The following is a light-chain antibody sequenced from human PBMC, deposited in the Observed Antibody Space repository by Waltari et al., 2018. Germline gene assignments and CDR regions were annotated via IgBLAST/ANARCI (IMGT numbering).Light chain of an antibody. CDR1: SNNVGNQG. V-gene: IGLV10-54*04. J-gene: IGLJ3*02. CDR3: SAWDSRLSAWV. CDR2: RNN. Sequence: QAGLTQPPSVSKGLRQTATLTCTGNSNNVGNQGAAWLQQHQGHPPKLLSYRNNNRPSGISERFSASRSGNTASLTITGLQPEDEADYYCSAWDSRLSAWVFGGGTKLTVL.